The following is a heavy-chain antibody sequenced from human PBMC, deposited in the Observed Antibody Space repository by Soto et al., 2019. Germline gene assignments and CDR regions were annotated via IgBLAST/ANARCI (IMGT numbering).Heavy chain of an antibody. V-gene: IGHV4-59*01. J-gene: IGHJ5*02. CDR2: IYYSGST. CDR3: ARSGNASGDSWGSYRFFLAYGFDP. CDR1: GGSISSYY. Sequence: SGTLALTCTVSGGSISSYYWSWIRQPPGKGLEWIGYIYYSGSTNYNPSLKSRVTISVDTSKNQFSLKLSSVTAADTAVYYCARSGNASGDSWGSYRFFLAYGFDPWGQGTLVTVPS. D-gene: IGHD3-16*02.